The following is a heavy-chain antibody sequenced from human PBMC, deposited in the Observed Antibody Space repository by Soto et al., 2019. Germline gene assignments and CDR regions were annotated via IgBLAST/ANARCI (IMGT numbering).Heavy chain of an antibody. CDR1: EFTLTTYA. Sequence: EVQLLESGGGLVRPGGSLRLSCAASEFTLTTYAMTWVRQAPGKGLEWVSSISANSRNIFYADSVKGRLTISRDNSKNTLYLQMTSLRAADTVVYYWAKVSSGWYHSPGSLDPWGQGTLVTVSS. J-gene: IGHJ5*02. CDR3: AKVSSGWYHSPGSLDP. CDR2: ISANSRNI. D-gene: IGHD6-19*01. V-gene: IGHV3-23*01.